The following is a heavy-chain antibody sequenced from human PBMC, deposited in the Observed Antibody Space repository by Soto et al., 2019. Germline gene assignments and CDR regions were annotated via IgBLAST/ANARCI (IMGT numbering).Heavy chain of an antibody. D-gene: IGHD2-2*01. CDR3: AREGIVVVPAAMFESGYYYYMDV. CDR1: GGSISSGDYY. CDR2: IYYSGST. J-gene: IGHJ6*03. V-gene: IGHV4-30-4*01. Sequence: SETLSLTCTVSGGSISSGDYYWSWIRQPPGKGLEWIGYIYYSGSTYYNPSLKSRVTISVDPSKNQFALKLSSVTAADTAVYYCAREGIVVVPAAMFESGYYYYMDVWGKGTTVTVSS.